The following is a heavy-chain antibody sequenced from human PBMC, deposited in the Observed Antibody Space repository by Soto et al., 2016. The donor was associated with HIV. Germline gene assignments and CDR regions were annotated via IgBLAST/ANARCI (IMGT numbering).Heavy chain of an antibody. CDR2: ISYDGSDE. D-gene: IGHD5-18*01. J-gene: IGHJ6*02. CDR1: GFTFNDYA. CDR3: ARPVDTPIVEGDV. V-gene: IGHV3-30*04. Sequence: VQLVESGGGVVQPGRSLRLSCVASGFTFNDYAMNWVRQAPGKGLEWVAVISYDGSDEYYANSVKGRFTISRDNSKNTLYLQMNSLRVEDTAVYYCARPVDTPIVEGDVWGQGTTVTGLL.